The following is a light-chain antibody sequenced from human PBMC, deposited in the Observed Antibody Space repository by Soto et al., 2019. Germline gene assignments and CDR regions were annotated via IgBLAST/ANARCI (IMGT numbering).Light chain of an antibody. Sequence: DIQMTQSPSTLSASVGDRVTITCRASQSISSWLAWYQQKPGKAPKLLIYKASSLESGVPSRFSGSGSGTEFTLTISSLQPDDFATYYCQQYNSYLSSLTFGGGTKVEIK. CDR2: KAS. J-gene: IGKJ4*01. CDR1: QSISSW. CDR3: QQYNSYLSSLT. V-gene: IGKV1-5*03.